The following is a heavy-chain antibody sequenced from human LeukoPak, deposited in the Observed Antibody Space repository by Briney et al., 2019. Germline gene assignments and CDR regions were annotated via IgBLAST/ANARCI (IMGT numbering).Heavy chain of an antibody. CDR2: ISGSGGST. D-gene: IGHD6-19*01. V-gene: IGHV3-23*01. CDR3: AKEVADKVGGYFDY. Sequence: GGSLRLSCAASGFTFSNYMMHWVRQAPGKGLEWVSAISGSGGSTYYADSVKGRFTISRDNSKNTLYLQMNSLRAEDTAVYYCAKEVADKVGGYFDYWGQGTLVTVSS. J-gene: IGHJ4*02. CDR1: GFTFSNYM.